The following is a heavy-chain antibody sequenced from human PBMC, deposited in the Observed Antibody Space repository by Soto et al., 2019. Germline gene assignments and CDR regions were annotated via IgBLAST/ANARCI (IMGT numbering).Heavy chain of an antibody. J-gene: IGHJ4*02. V-gene: IGHV3-23*01. CDR3: AEVGRGSDYKYNSEY. D-gene: IGHD2-21*01. Sequence: EVQLLESGGGLVQPGGSLRLSCAASGFTFSSNAMSWVRQAPGKGLEWVSGISGTGGTTYYADSVKGRFTISRDNCKNTGYRQMNSLRAENTAVYYLAEVGRGSDYKYNSEYWGQGALVTVSS. CDR1: GFTFSSNA. CDR2: ISGTGGTT.